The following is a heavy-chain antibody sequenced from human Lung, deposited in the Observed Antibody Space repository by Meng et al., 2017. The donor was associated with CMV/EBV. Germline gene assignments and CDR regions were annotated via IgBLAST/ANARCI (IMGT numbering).Heavy chain of an antibody. CDR2: ISWNSGSI. J-gene: IGHJ4*02. V-gene: IGHV3-9*01. CDR1: GFTFDDYA. D-gene: IGHD2-2*01. CDR3: AKALGFCNSTSCWEGEGMDD. Sequence: SLKISCAASGFTFDDYAMHWVRQAPGKGLEWVSGISWNSGSIGYGDSVKGRFTISRDNAKNSLYLQMNSLRDEDTAVYYCAKALGFCNSTSCWEGEGMDDWGQGTMVTVSS.